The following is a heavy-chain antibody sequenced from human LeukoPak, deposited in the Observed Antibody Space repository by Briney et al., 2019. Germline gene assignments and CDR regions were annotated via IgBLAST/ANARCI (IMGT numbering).Heavy chain of an antibody. CDR2: IYSAGNT. D-gene: IGHD4-17*01. J-gene: IGHJ4*02. CDR1: GFTVSSIY. Sequence: GGSLRLSCAASGFTVSSIYMSWVRQAPGEGLEWVSVIYSAGNTYYADSVKGRFTISRDYSKNMLYLQMNSLRADDTAVYYCASGGYGDYVLNYWGQGTLVTVSS. V-gene: IGHV3-53*01. CDR3: ASGGYGDYVLNY.